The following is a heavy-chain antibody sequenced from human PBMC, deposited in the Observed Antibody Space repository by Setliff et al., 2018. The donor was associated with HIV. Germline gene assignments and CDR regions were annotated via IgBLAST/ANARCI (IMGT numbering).Heavy chain of an antibody. CDR2: IHTNTGDP. Sequence: GASVKVSCKASGYTFTSYAVNWVRQAPGQGLEWVGWIHTNTGDPTYAQGFTGRFVFSFDTSVSTAYLQISGLKAEDTAAYYCATRGEQLYFYGMDVWG. J-gene: IGHJ6*01. V-gene: IGHV7-4-1*02. CDR3: ATRGEQLYFYGMDV. CDR1: GYTFTSYA. D-gene: IGHD1-26*01.